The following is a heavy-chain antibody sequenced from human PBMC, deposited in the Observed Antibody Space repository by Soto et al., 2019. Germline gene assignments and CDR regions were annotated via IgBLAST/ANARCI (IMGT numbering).Heavy chain of an antibody. V-gene: IGHV4-39*01. CDR2: VHYYGST. CDR1: GDSISSTNYY. CDR3: ARLPHHMARECYFDI. J-gene: IGHJ4*02. Sequence: QLPLQESGPGLVKPSETLSLTCTVSGDSISSTNYYWGWIRQPPGKGLEWIGIVHYYGSTYYNPSLKSRLTISVDTSQVSLKLTSVTAADTALYYCARLPHHMARECYFDIWGPGTLVTVSS. D-gene: IGHD3-10*01.